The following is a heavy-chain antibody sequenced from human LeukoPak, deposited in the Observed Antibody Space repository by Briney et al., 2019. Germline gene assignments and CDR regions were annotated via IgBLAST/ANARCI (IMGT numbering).Heavy chain of an antibody. V-gene: IGHV1-8*03. Sequence: VSVKVSCKASGYTFSNYDINWVRQATGQGLEWMGYMNPSSGKTGYAQNFQGRVTIITNTSIRTAYMELSSLTSEDTAVYYCAREGLDIWGQGTMVTVSS. CDR3: AREGLDI. CDR1: GYTFSNYD. CDR2: MNPSSGKT. J-gene: IGHJ3*02.